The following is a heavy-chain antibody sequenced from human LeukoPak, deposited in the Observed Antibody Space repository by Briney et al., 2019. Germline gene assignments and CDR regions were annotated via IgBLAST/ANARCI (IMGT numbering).Heavy chain of an antibody. CDR1: GFTFSSYA. V-gene: IGHV3-30*04. D-gene: IGHD1-26*01. CDR3: AKGAKIDGELLDY. J-gene: IGHJ4*02. Sequence: GGSLRLSCAASGFTFSSYAMHWVRQAPGKGLEWVAVILYDGSNKYYADSVKGRFTISRDNSKNSLYLQMNSLRAEDTAVYYCAKGAKIDGELLDYWGQGTLVTVSS. CDR2: ILYDGSNK.